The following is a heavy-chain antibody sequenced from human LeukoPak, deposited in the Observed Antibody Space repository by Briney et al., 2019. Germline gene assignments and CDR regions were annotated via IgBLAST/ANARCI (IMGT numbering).Heavy chain of an antibody. CDR1: GFTFSNYW. Sequence: TGGSLRLSCAASGFTFSNYWMHWVRQAPGKGLVWVSVIYSGGSTYYADSVKGRFTISRDNSKNTLYLQMNSLRAEDTAVYYCASSLFGGYDYWGQGTQVTVSS. D-gene: IGHD6-25*01. J-gene: IGHJ4*02. V-gene: IGHV3-66*01. CDR3: ASSLFGGYDY. CDR2: IYSGGST.